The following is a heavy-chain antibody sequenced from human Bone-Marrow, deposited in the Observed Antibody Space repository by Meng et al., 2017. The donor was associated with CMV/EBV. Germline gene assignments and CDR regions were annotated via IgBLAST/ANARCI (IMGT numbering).Heavy chain of an antibody. CDR3: ARDRTGDCSSTSCYNYYYYYGMDV. J-gene: IGHJ6*02. Sequence: ASVKVSCKASGYTFTSYGISWVRQAPGQGLEWMGWISAYNGNTNYAQKLQGRVTMTTDTSTSTAYMELRSLRSDDTAVYYCARDRTGDCSSTSCYNYYYYYGMDVWGQGNTVTVSS. CDR1: GYTFTSYG. V-gene: IGHV1-18*01. D-gene: IGHD2-2*02. CDR2: ISAYNGNT.